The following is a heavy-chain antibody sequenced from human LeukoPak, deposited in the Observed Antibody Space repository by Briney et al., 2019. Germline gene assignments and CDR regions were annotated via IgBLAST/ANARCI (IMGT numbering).Heavy chain of an antibody. V-gene: IGHV3-7*01. CDR3: ARALEAGIFDI. J-gene: IGHJ3*02. CDR1: GFIFSSYW. CDR2: IKEDETAK. Sequence: GGSLRLSCAASGFIFSSYWMAWVRQAPGKGLEWVANIKEDETAKYYVDSVRGRFTSSRENAKNSLYLQMNSLRAEDTAVYYCARALEAGIFDIWGQGTLVTVSS. D-gene: IGHD6-13*01.